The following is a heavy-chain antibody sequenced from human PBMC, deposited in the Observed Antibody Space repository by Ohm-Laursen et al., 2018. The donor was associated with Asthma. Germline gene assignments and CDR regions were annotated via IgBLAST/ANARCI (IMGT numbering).Heavy chain of an antibody. D-gene: IGHD6-6*01. Sequence: ASVKVSCKLSGGNFDTYAVTWVRQAPGQGLEWVGVIIPLFGIPNYAQKFKGRVTITADKSTSTVYMDLTSLTSDDTAVYYCARSRQQLVRYDGFDIWGQGTMVTVSS. CDR3: ARSRQQLVRYDGFDI. J-gene: IGHJ3*02. CDR2: IIPLFGIP. V-gene: IGHV1-69*10. CDR1: GGNFDTYA.